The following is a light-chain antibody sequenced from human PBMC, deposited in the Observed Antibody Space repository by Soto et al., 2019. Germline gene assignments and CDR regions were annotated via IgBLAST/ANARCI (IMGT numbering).Light chain of an antibody. V-gene: IGKV1-5*03. J-gene: IGKJ1*01. CDR2: KAS. Sequence: DIQMTQSPSTLSGSVGDRVTITCRASQTISSWLAWYQQKPGKAPKLLIYKASTLKSGVPSRFSGSGSGTEFTLTINSLQPDDFATYYCQHYNSYGTFGQGTKVDNK. CDR1: QTISSW. CDR3: QHYNSYGT.